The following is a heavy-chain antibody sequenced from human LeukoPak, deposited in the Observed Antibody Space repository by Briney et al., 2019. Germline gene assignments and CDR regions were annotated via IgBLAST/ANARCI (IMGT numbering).Heavy chain of an antibody. CDR3: AREGADGMDV. V-gene: IGHV1-2*02. CDR2: ISPNSAGT. CDR1: GYRFIGYY. J-gene: IGHJ6*02. D-gene: IGHD3-16*01. Sequence: GASVKVSCKTSGYRFIGYYMHWVRQAPGQGLEWMGWISPNSAGTNYAQKFQGRVTMTRDTSISTAYMELTRLRPDDTAVYYCAREGADGMDVWGQGTTVTVSS.